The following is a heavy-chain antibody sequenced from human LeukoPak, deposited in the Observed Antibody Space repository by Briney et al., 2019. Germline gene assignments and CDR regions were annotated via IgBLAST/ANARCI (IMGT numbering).Heavy chain of an antibody. CDR3: ARDLNSSGQGRAFDI. V-gene: IGHV7-4-1*02. Sequence: ASVKVSCKASGYTFTSYAMHWVRQAPGQGLEWMGWINTNTGNPTYAQGFTGRFVFSLDTSVSTAYLQISSLKAEDTAVYYCARDLNSSGQGRAFDIWGQGTMVTVSS. CDR2: INTNTGNP. D-gene: IGHD6-19*01. J-gene: IGHJ3*02. CDR1: GYTFTSYA.